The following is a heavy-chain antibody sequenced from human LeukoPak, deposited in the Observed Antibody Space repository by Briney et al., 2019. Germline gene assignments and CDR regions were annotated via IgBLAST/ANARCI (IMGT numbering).Heavy chain of an antibody. CDR1: GFTFSSYA. J-gene: IGHJ4*02. D-gene: IGHD5-18*01. V-gene: IGHV3-23*01. CDR3: AKQGPAPVDTAMATPIDY. Sequence: PGGSLRLSCAASGFTFSSYAMSWVRQAPGKGLEWVSAISGSGGSTYYADPVKGRFTISRDNSKNTLYLQMNSLRAEDTAVYYCAKQGPAPVDTAMATPIDYWGQGTLVTVSS. CDR2: ISGSGGST.